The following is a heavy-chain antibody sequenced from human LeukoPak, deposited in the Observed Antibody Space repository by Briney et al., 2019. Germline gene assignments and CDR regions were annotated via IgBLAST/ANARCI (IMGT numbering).Heavy chain of an antibody. CDR1: GYTFTGYY. Sequence: ASVKVSCKASGYTFTGYYMHWVRQAPGQGLEWMGRINPNSGGTNYAQKFQGRVTMTRDTSISTAYMELSRLRSDDTAVYYCARDLSYYDILTGYWPDAFDIWGQGTMVTVSS. D-gene: IGHD3-9*01. CDR2: INPNSGGT. V-gene: IGHV1-2*02. CDR3: ARDLSYYDILTGYWPDAFDI. J-gene: IGHJ3*02.